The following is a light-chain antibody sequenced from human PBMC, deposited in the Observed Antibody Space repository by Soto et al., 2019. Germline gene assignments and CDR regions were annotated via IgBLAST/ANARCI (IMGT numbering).Light chain of an antibody. V-gene: IGLV1-44*01. CDR3: AAWDDSLNVFYV. CDR2: SNN. CDR1: SSNFGSNT. Sequence: QSVLTQPPSASGTPGQRVTISCSGSSSNFGSNTVNWYQQLPGTAPKLLIYSNNQRPSGVPDRFSGSKSGTSASLAISGPQSEDEADYYCAAWDDSLNVFYVFGTGTKVTVL. J-gene: IGLJ1*01.